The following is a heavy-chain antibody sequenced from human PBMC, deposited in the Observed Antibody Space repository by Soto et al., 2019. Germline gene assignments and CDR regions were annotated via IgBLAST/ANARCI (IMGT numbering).Heavy chain of an antibody. CDR1: GVSVTSYT. Sequence: EAQSLTSIVPGVSVTSYTWSWFRQPANKGLEWIGRVFSSVSATYSPSLKSRVRISMDTPENRISLKLDSVTAADAGVYYCTRDGMTTGDTWGPGTLVTVSS. V-gene: IGHV4-4*07. CDR2: VFSSVSA. CDR3: TRDGMTTGDT. D-gene: IGHD2-21*02. J-gene: IGHJ4*02.